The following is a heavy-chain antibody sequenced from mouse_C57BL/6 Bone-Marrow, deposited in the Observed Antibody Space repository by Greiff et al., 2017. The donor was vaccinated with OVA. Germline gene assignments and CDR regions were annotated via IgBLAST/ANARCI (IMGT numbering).Heavy chain of an antibody. CDR2: INPSSGYT. CDR1: GYTFTSYT. Sequence: VHLVESGAELARPGASVKMSCKASGYTFTSYTMHWVKQRPGQGLEWIGYINPSSGYTKYNQKFKDKATLTADKSSSTAYMQLSSLTSEDSAVYYGASQGSTVVARDYWGQGTTLTVSS. J-gene: IGHJ2*01. D-gene: IGHD1-1*01. V-gene: IGHV1-4*01. CDR3: ASQGSTVVARDY.